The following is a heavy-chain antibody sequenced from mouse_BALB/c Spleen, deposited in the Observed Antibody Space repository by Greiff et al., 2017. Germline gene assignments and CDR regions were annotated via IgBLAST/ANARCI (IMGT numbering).Heavy chain of an antibody. D-gene: IGHD1-2*01. CDR2: ISSGGST. Sequence: EVKLVESGGGLVKPGGSLKLSCAASGFTFSSYAMSWVRQTPEKRLEWVASISSGGSTYYPDSVKGRFTISRDNARNILYLQMSSLRSEDTAMYDCARGITTRDAMDYWGQGTSVTVSS. J-gene: IGHJ4*01. CDR3: ARGITTRDAMDY. CDR1: GFTFSSYA. V-gene: IGHV5-6-5*01.